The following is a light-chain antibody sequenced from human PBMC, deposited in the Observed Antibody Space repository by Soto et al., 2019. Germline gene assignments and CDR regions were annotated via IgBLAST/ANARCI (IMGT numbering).Light chain of an antibody. CDR1: QGISKY. CDR2: TAS. Sequence: DIQMTQSPSSLSASVGDRVTITCRASQGISKYLAWYQQKPGKVPKLLIYTASTLQSGVPSQFSGGGSGTDFTLTISSLQPEDVATYYYQKYNSAPQTFGQRTKVEIK. V-gene: IGKV1-27*01. CDR3: QKYNSAPQT. J-gene: IGKJ1*01.